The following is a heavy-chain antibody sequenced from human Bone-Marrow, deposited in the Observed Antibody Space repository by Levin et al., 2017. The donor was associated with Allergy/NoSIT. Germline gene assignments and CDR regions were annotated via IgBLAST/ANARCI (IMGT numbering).Heavy chain of an antibody. Sequence: GGSLRLSCAASGFTFSSYSMNWVRQAPGKGLEWVSSISSSSSYIYYADSVKGRFTISRDNAKNSLYLQMNSLRAEDTAVYYCAVLGYCSSTSCYDYFDYWGQGTLVTVSS. CDR3: AVLGYCSSTSCYDYFDY. D-gene: IGHD2-2*01. V-gene: IGHV3-21*01. CDR2: ISSSSSYI. J-gene: IGHJ4*02. CDR1: GFTFSSYS.